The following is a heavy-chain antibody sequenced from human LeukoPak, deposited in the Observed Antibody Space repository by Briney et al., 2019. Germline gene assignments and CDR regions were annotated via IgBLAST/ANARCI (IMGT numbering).Heavy chain of an antibody. J-gene: IGHJ4*02. Sequence: PAGSLRLSCAASGFTVSSNYMSWVRQAPGKGLEWVSVINSGDSTYYADSVKGRFTISRDNSKNTLYLQMNSLRAEDTAVYYCARSKVGATIFDYWGQGALVTVSS. CDR1: GFTVSSNY. CDR3: ARSKVGATIFDY. CDR2: INSGDST. D-gene: IGHD1-26*01. V-gene: IGHV3-53*01.